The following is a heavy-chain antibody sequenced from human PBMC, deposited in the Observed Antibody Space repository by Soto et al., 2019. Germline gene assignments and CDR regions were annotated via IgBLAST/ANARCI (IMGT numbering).Heavy chain of an antibody. V-gene: IGHV3-30*18. CDR1: GFTFSSYG. J-gene: IGHJ4*02. Sequence: QVQLVESGGGVVQPGRSLRLSCAASGFTFSSYGMHWGRQAPGKGLEWVAVISDDGSNKYYADSVKGRFTISRDNSKNTLYLQMNSLRAEDTAVYYCAKLGITGTPHLNDLYYFDYWGQGTLVTVSS. D-gene: IGHD1-7*01. CDR3: AKLGITGTPHLNDLYYFDY. CDR2: ISDDGSNK.